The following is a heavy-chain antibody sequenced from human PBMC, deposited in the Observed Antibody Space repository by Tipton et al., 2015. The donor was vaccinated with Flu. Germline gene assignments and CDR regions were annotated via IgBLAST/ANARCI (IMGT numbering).Heavy chain of an antibody. V-gene: IGHV1-69*01. Sequence: QLVQSGAEMKKPGSTVKVSCTVSGGTFGRNAISWMRQAPGQGPEWMGGIIPVFGAVDYAQNFRDRLTVTADESTYTAYMEMSGLRYEDTAVYYCARSLWEKKLLWTSYYYYGLDVWGQGTTVTVSS. CDR1: GGTFGRNA. J-gene: IGHJ6*02. D-gene: IGHD2-21*01. CDR3: ARSLWEKKLLWTSYYYYGLDV. CDR2: IIPVFGAV.